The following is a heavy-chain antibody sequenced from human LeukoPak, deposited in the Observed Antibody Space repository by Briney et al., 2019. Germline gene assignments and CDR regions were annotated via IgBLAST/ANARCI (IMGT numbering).Heavy chain of an antibody. CDR2: INASGST. V-gene: IGHV4-61*02. D-gene: IGHD5-12*01. CDR1: GGSISSSDYY. J-gene: IGHJ5*02. Sequence: SETLSLTCTVSGGSISSSDYYWAWIRQPAGKGLEWIGRINASGSTRYNPSLKSRVTMSADTSKNQFTLKMNSVTAADTAVYFCARGMAAAYDYNWFDPWGQGTLVTVSS. CDR3: ARGMAAAYDYNWFDP.